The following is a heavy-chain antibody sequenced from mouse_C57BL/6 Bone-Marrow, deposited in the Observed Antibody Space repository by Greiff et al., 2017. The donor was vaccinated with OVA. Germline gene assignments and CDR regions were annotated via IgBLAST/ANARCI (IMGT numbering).Heavy chain of an antibody. CDR2: ISDGGSYT. J-gene: IGHJ3*01. V-gene: IGHV5-4*03. CDR3: ARAGGFIYDGYYAFAY. Sequence: EVMLVESGGGLVKPGGSLKLSCAASGFTFSSYAMSWVRQTPEKRLEWVATISDGGSYTYYPDNVKGRFTISRDNAKNNLYLQMSHLKSEDTAMYYCARAGGFIYDGYYAFAYWGQGTLVTVSA. D-gene: IGHD2-3*01. CDR1: GFTFSSYA.